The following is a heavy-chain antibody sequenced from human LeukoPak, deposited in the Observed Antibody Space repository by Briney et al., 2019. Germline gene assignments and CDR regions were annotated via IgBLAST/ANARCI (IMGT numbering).Heavy chain of an antibody. CDR2: INPSGGST. CDR1: GYTFTSYY. V-gene: IGHV1-46*01. CDR3: ARATSAYYDFWSGTSSLDY. J-gene: IGHJ4*02. D-gene: IGHD3-3*01. Sequence: ASVKVSCKASGYTFTSYYMHWVRQAPGQGLEWMGIINPSGGSTSYAQKFQGRVTMTRDMSTSTVYMGLSSLRSEDTAVYYCARATSAYYDFWSGTSSLDYWGQGTLVTVSS.